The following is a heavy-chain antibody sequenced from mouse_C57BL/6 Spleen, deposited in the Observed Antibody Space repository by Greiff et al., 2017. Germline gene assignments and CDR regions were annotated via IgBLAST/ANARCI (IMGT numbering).Heavy chain of an antibody. V-gene: IGHV1-59*01. CDR1: GYTFTSYW. CDR2: IDPSDSYT. Sequence: VKLQQPGAELVRPGPSVKLSCKASGYTFTSYWMHWVKQRPGQGLEWIGVIDPSDSYTNYNQKFKGKATLTVDTSSSTAYMQLSSLTSEDSAVYYCASMEGFRGFAYWGQGTLVTVSA. CDR3: ASMEGFRGFAY. D-gene: IGHD1-1*02. J-gene: IGHJ3*01.